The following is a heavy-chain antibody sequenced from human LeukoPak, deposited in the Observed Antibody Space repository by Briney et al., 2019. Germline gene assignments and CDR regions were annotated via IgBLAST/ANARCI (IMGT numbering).Heavy chain of an antibody. J-gene: IGHJ5*02. CDR1: GGSFSGCY. D-gene: IGHD2-2*01. V-gene: IGHV4-34*01. CDR3: ARGEDIVVVPAAMRFDP. Sequence: SETLSLTCAVYGGSFSGCYWSWIRQPPGKGLEWIGEINHSGSTNYNPSLKSRVTISVDTSKNQFSLKLSSVTAADTAVYYCARGEDIVVVPAAMRFDPWGQGTLVTVSS. CDR2: INHSGST.